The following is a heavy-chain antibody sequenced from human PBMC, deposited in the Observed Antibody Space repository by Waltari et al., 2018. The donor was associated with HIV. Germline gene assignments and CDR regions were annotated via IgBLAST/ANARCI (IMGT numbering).Heavy chain of an antibody. D-gene: IGHD5-12*01. J-gene: IGHJ4*02. V-gene: IGHV3-74*01. CDR1: GFTFSSFW. CDR3: ARGVTVATITPFDQ. Sequence: EVQLVESGGGLVQPGGSQRLSCEASGFTFSSFWMHWVRQLPGKGLEWVARSSSDGRATNDVESVKGRFTVSRDNAKNTLSLQMNSLRAEDTAVYYCARGVTVATITPFDQWGQGTLVTVSS. CDR2: SSSDGRAT.